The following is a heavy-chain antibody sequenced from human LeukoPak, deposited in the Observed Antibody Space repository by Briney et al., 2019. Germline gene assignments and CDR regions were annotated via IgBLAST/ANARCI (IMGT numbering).Heavy chain of an antibody. Sequence: SETLSLTCTVSGYSISSGYYWGWIRPPPGKGLEWIGSIYHSGSTYYNPSLKSRVTLSVDTSKNQFSLKLSSVTAADTAVYYCASSSWPGLFDYWGQGTLVTVSS. CDR2: IYHSGST. V-gene: IGHV4-38-2*02. CDR1: GYSISSGYY. D-gene: IGHD6-13*01. CDR3: ASSSWPGLFDY. J-gene: IGHJ4*02.